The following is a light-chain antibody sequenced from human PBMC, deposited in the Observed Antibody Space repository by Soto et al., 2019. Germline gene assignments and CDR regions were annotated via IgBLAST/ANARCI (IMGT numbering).Light chain of an antibody. CDR2: GAS. V-gene: IGKV3-20*01. J-gene: IGKJ1*01. CDR1: QSVSSSD. Sequence: EIVLTQSPGTLSLSPGERATLSCRASQSVSSSDLAWYQQKPGQAPRLLIYGASSRATGIPDRFSGSGSGTDFTLTISRLEPEDFAVYYCQQYGTSPPWTFGQGTKVDIK. CDR3: QQYGTSPPWT.